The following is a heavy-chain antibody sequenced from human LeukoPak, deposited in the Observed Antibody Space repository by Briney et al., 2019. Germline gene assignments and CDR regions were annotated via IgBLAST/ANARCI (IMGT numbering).Heavy chain of an antibody. V-gene: IGHV3-66*01. J-gene: IGHJ4*02. CDR2: IYSGGST. CDR1: GFTVSSNY. Sequence: GGSLRLSCAASGFTVSSNYMSWVRQAPGKGLEWVSVIYSGGSTYYADSVKGRFTISRDNSKNTLYLQMNSLRAEDKAVYYCARDHIAAAGTSFDYWGQGTLVTVSS. CDR3: ARDHIAAAGTSFDY. D-gene: IGHD6-13*01.